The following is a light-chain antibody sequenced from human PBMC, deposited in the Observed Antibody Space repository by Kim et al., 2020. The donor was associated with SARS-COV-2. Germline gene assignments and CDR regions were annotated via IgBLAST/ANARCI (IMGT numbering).Light chain of an antibody. V-gene: IGLV3-21*02. CDR2: FND. CDR1: NIETKN. Sequence: APGDTARSVCGGDNIETKNVHWDQQRPGQAPVLVVRFNDDRPSGIPGRFSGSNSGNTATLTIASVEAGDEADYFCQVCAGTDDHPVFGGGTKLTVL. CDR3: QVCAGTDDHPV. J-gene: IGLJ3*02.